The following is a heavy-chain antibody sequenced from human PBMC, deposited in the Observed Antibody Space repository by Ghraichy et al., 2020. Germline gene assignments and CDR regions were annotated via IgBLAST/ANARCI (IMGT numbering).Heavy chain of an antibody. D-gene: IGHD1-14*01. J-gene: IGHJ4*02. CDR1: GFTFSTYA. V-gene: IGHV3-23*01. CDR2: ISGSGGST. Sequence: GGSLRLSCAASGFTFSTYAMSWVRQAPGKGLDWVSTISGSGGSTYYADSVKGRFTISRDNSKNTLYLQLNSLRAEDTAVYYCAKSPVDPDYWGRGTLVTVSS. CDR3: AKSPVDPDY.